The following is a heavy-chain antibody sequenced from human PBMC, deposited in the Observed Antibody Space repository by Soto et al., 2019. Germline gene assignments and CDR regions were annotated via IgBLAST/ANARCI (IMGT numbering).Heavy chain of an antibody. CDR3: ASTLSGAMDV. CDR2: IYYTGST. Sequence: QLQLQESGPGLVKPSETLSLTCTVSGGAISSSSYYWGWIRQPPGKGLEWIGSIYYTGSTYYNPSLKSRVTISVETSKNQFSLRLSSVTAADTSVYYCASTLSGAMDVWGQGTTVTVSS. CDR1: GGAISSSSYY. J-gene: IGHJ6*02. D-gene: IGHD3-3*01. V-gene: IGHV4-39*01.